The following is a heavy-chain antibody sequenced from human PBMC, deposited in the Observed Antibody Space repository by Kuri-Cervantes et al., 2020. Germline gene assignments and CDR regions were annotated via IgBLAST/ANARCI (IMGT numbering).Heavy chain of an antibody. J-gene: IGHJ4*02. CDR3: AREMRRNPPFYCFGSGTYWDY. D-gene: IGHD3-10*01. CDR2: IYHTGGS. CDR1: GGSISSNDYY. V-gene: IGHV4-39*02. Sequence: SETLSLTCSVSGGSISSNDYYWGWIRQPPGKGLEWIAHIYHTGGSYNNPSLKSRVTISVDTSKNQFSLKLSSVTAADTAVYFCAREMRRNPPFYCFGSGTYWDYWGQGTLVTVSS.